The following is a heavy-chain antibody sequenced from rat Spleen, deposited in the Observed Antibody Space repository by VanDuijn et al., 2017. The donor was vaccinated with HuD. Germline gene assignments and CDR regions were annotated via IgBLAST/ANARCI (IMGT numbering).Heavy chain of an antibody. CDR1: GLSFTSNS. CDR2: IWGDGNT. Sequence: QVQLKESGPGLVQPSQTLSLTCTVSGLSFTSNSVSWIRQPPGEGLEWMGGIWGDGNTDYNSALKSRLSISRDTSKSQVFLKMNSLQTDDTAIYFCTRKLGEAYWGQGTLVTVSS. V-gene: IGHV2-47*01. D-gene: IGHD5-1*01. CDR3: TRKLGEAY. J-gene: IGHJ3*01.